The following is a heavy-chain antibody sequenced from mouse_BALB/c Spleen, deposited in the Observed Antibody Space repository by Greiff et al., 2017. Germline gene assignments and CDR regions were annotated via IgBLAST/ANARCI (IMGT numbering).Heavy chain of an antibody. Sequence: EVLLQESGPGLVQPSQSLSLTCTVTGYSITSDYAWNWIRQFPGNKLEWMGNISYSGSTSYNPSLKSRISITRDTTKNQFFLQLNSVTTEDTATYDCARRSLYPLFYARDYGGKGTSVTVSS. CDR1: GYSITSDYA. V-gene: IGHV3-2*02. D-gene: IGHD6-2*01. CDR3: ARRSLYPLFYARDY. J-gene: IGHJ4*01. CDR2: ISYSGST.